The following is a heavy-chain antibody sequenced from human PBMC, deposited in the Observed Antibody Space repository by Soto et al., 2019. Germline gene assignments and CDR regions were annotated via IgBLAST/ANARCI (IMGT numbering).Heavy chain of an antibody. V-gene: IGHV1-69*06. CDR1: GGTFSSYA. Sequence: QVQLVQSGAEVQKPGSSVKVSCKASGGTFSSYAISWVRQAPGQGLEWMGGIIPIFGTANYAQKFQGRVTITADKATSTAYMELSSLRAEDTAVYYCARVGGVGATQGRAFDIWGQGTMVTVSS. CDR3: ARVGGVGATQGRAFDI. D-gene: IGHD1-26*01. J-gene: IGHJ3*02. CDR2: IIPIFGTA.